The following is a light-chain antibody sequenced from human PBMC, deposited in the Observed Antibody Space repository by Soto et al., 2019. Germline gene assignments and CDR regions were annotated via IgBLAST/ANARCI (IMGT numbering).Light chain of an antibody. Sequence: QSALTQPPSASGSPGQSVTNSYTGTSSEVGGYSYVSWFQQHPGKVPKVMIYEVTERPSGVPDRFSGSKSGNTASLTVSGLQAEDEADYYCQSYDSSLNVMVFGGGTKVTVL. V-gene: IGLV2-8*01. CDR2: EVT. CDR1: SSEVGGYSY. J-gene: IGLJ2*01. CDR3: QSYDSSLNVMV.